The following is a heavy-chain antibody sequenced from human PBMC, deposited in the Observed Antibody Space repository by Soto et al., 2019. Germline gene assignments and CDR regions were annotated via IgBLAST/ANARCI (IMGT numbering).Heavy chain of an antibody. CDR2: ISSSGSTI. D-gene: IGHD3-22*01. CDR3: ARVVDSGYYPDY. V-gene: IGHV3-11*01. CDR1: GFTFSDYY. J-gene: IGHJ4*02. Sequence: KPGGSLRLSCAASGFTFSDYYMSWIRQAPGKGLEWVSYISSSGSTIYYADSVKGRFTISRDSAKNSLYLQMNSLRAEDTAVYYCARVVDSGYYPDYWGQGTLVTVSS.